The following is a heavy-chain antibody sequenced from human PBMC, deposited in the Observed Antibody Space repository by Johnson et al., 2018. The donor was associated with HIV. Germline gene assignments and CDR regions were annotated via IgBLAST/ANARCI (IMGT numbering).Heavy chain of an antibody. J-gene: IGHJ3*01. CDR2: INQNGSEQ. D-gene: IGHD4-17*01. V-gene: IGHV3-7*01. CDR1: GFTVSDYW. Sequence: VQLVESGGGLVQPGGSLRLSCAASGFTVSDYWMSWVRQSPGKGLEWVASINQNGSEQSYVDSMKGRLTISRDNPKISLFLQVDSLRADDTAVYFCAREGTYEPLHRIYDYGDYPTFDFWGQGTMVTVSS. CDR3: AREGTYEPLHRIYDYGDYPTFDF.